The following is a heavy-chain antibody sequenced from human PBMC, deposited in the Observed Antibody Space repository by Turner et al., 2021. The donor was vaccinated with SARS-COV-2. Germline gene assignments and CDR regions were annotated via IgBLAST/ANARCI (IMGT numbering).Heavy chain of an antibody. CDR2: ISYDGSNK. Sequence: QVQLVESGGGVVQPGRSLRLSCAASGFTFSGYGMHWVRQAPGKGLEWVAVISYDGSNKYYADSVKGRFTISRDNSKNTLYLQMNSLRAEDTAVYYCAKMGGLYCSGGNCYSGRLDYWGQGTLVTVSS. CDR3: AKMGGLYCSGGNCYSGRLDY. V-gene: IGHV3-30*18. J-gene: IGHJ4*02. D-gene: IGHD2-15*01. CDR1: GFTFSGYG.